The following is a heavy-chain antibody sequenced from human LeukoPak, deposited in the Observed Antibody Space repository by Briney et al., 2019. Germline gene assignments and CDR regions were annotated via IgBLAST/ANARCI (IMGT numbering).Heavy chain of an antibody. CDR1: GFTFSGYY. V-gene: IGHV3-11*04. Sequence: PGGSLRLSCAASGFTFSGYYMGWMRQAPGKGLEWVSYISNSGDTMYYVDSVKGRFTISRDNAKNSLFLQMSSLRVEDTTIYYCARARGSYAFDIWGQGTMVTVSS. CDR2: ISNSGDTM. J-gene: IGHJ3*02. D-gene: IGHD1-26*01. CDR3: ARARGSYAFDI.